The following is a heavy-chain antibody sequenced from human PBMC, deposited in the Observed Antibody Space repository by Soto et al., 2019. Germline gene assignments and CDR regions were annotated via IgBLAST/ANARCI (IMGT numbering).Heavy chain of an antibody. V-gene: IGHV4-59*08. D-gene: IGHD3-10*01. CDR3: ARHSGSYYRMYICLGP. Sequence: VQLQESGPGLVKPSETLSLTCTVYGGSISSYYWSWIGQPPGRGLEWIGYIYYSGSTNYTPSLRCRVTISVDTSKDQFSLKLSPVPAAEPAVYYCARHSGSYYRMYICLGPWGEGTLVTV. CDR2: IYYSGST. CDR1: GGSISSYY. J-gene: IGHJ5*02.